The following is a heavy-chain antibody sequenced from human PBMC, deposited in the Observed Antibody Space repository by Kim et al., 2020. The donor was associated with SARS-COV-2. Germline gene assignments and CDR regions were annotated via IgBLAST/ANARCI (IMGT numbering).Heavy chain of an antibody. Sequence: GGSLRLSCAASGFTFSSYGMHWVRQAPGKGLEWVAVISYDGSNKYYADSVKGRFTISRDNSKNTLYLQMNSLRAEDTAVYYCAKEAGSGYSSGSAYYYYGLDVWGQGTTVTVSS. V-gene: IGHV3-30*18. CDR1: GFTFSSYG. J-gene: IGHJ6*02. D-gene: IGHD6-19*01. CDR3: AKEAGSGYSSGSAYYYYGLDV. CDR2: ISYDGSNK.